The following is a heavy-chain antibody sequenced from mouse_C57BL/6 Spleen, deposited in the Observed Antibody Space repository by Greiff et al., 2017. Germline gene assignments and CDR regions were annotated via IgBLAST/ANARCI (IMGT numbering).Heavy chain of an antibody. CDR2: IYPGDGDT. CDR1: GYAFSSYW. J-gene: IGHJ2*01. V-gene: IGHV1-80*01. D-gene: IGHD1-1*01. Sequence: QVQLQQSGAELVKPGASVKISCKASGYAFSSYWMNWVKQRPGKGLEWIGQIYPGDGDTNYNGKFKGKATLTADKSSSTAYMQLSSLTSEDSAVYFCARKVFTTVVASFDDWGQGTTLTVSS. CDR3: ARKVFTTVVASFDD.